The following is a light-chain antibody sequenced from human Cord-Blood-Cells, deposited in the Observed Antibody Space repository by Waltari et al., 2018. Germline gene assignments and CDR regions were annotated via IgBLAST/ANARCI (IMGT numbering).Light chain of an antibody. V-gene: IGKV3-20*01. Sequence: IVLTQYPGTLSLSPGERATLSCRASQRVSSSYLAWYQQKPGQAPRLLIYGASSRATGIPDRFSGSGSGTDFTLTISRLEPEDFAVYYCQQYGSSPPTFGQGTKVEIK. CDR3: QQYGSSPPT. CDR2: GAS. CDR1: QRVSSSY. J-gene: IGKJ1*01.